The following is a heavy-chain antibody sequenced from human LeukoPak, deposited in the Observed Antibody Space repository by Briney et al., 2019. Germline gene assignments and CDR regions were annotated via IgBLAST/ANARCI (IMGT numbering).Heavy chain of an antibody. V-gene: IGHV4-34*01. CDR1: GGSFSGYY. Sequence: SETLSLTCAVNGGSFSGYYWSWIRQPPGKGLEWIGEISHSGSTNYNPSLKSRVTISVDTSKNQFSLKLSSVTAADTAVYYCARGLLRRRDAFDIWGQGTMVTVSS. CDR3: ARGLLRRRDAFDI. D-gene: IGHD2-15*01. CDR2: ISHSGST. J-gene: IGHJ3*02.